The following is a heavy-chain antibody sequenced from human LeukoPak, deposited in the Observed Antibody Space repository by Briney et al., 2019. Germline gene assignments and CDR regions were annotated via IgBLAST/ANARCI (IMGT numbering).Heavy chain of an antibody. CDR3: ARGRSTVTTVNWFDP. CDR1: GGSISSGGYY. V-gene: IGHV4-31*03. Sequence: SETLSLTCTVSGGSISSGGYYWSWIRQHPGKGLEWIGYIYYSGSTYYNPSLKSRVTISVDTSKNQFSLKLSSVTAADTAVYYCARGRSTVTTVNWFDPWGQGTLVTVSS. J-gene: IGHJ5*02. CDR2: IYYSGST. D-gene: IGHD4-17*01.